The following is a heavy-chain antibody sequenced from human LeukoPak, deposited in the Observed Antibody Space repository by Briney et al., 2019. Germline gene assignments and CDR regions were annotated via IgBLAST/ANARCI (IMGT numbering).Heavy chain of an antibody. CDR3: ARLANEGTFDY. D-gene: IGHD1-1*01. CDR1: GYSLTSYW. Sequence: GESLKISCEGSGYSLTSYWIGWVRQMPGKGLEWMGIIYPGDSDTRYSPSFQGQVTISIDKSIATAYLQWTSLKASDTAMYYCARLANEGTFDYWGQGTLVTVST. J-gene: IGHJ4*02. V-gene: IGHV5-51*01. CDR2: IYPGDSDT.